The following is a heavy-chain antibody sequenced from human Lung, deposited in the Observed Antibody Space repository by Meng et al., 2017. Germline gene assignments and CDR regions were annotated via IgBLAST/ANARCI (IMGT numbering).Heavy chain of an antibody. CDR3: VRGVQDQAYYDFWSGPFDP. Sequence: AQGLVIPSGTLSLTCAVFGGSISSRTGWSWVRQSPGKGWQWIGEMYHCGRTNYNPALESRVTISLDKSQNHFSLKVKSVTAADTAVYYCVRGVQDQAYYDFWSGPFDPWGQGTLVTVSS. V-gene: IGHV4-4*02. CDR2: MYHCGRT. J-gene: IGHJ5*02. D-gene: IGHD3-3*01. CDR1: GGSISSRTG.